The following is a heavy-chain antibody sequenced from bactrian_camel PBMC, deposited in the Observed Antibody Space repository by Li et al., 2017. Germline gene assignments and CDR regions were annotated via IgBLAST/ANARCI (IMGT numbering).Heavy chain of an antibody. Sequence: HVQLVESGGGSVQAGGSLRLSCAYSGVTTRSSYCMGWFRQAPGQEREGVATIATDGTSTFADSVKGRFTISRDNSKNTVDLLINSLKPEDTGTYYCAVRSSTIGGNYCKPQENVFAQGYWGQGTQVTVS. J-gene: IGHJ4*01. CDR3: AVRSSTIGGNYCKPQENVFAQGY. CDR2: IATDGTS. CDR1: GVTTRSSYC. V-gene: IGHV3S53*01. D-gene: IGHD2*01.